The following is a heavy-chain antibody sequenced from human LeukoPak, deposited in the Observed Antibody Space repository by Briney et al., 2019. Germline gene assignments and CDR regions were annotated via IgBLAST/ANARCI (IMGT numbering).Heavy chain of an antibody. J-gene: IGHJ4*02. V-gene: IGHV4-4*07. D-gene: IGHD1-26*01. CDR3: ARDILDAGATHYFDY. Sequence: SETLSLTCTVSGASITTYYWSWIRQPPGKGLEYIGQIHSSGSANYNPSLKSRVAMSLDASKNQFSLTVSSVTAADTAIYYCARDILDAGATHYFDYWGQGSLLTVSS. CDR2: IHSSGSA. CDR1: GASITTYY.